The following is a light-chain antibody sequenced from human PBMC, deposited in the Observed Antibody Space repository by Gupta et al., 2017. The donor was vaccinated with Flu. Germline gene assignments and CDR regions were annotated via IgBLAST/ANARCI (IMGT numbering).Light chain of an antibody. CDR3: QQYNSYSPWT. V-gene: IGKV1-5*03. CDR1: QSISTW. CDR2: KAS. Sequence: DIQMTQSPSTLSASVGDRVSITCRASQSISTWLALYQQKPGKAPNLLTYKASTLQSWVPSRFSGSGSWTDFTLTISSLQPDDFATYYCQQYNSYSPWTFGQGTKVEIK. J-gene: IGKJ1*01.